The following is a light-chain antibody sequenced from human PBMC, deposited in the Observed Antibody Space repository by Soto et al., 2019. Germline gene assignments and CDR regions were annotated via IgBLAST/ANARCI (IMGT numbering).Light chain of an antibody. CDR3: HQRTNWPWT. V-gene: IGKV3-11*01. Sequence: EIVLTQSPATLSLSPGERATLSCRASQSVSSYLAWYQQKPGQAPRLLIYDTSNRATGIPARFSGSGSGTAFALTISSLEPEDFAVYYCHQRTNWPWTFGGGTKVEIK. CDR2: DTS. CDR1: QSVSSY. J-gene: IGKJ4*01.